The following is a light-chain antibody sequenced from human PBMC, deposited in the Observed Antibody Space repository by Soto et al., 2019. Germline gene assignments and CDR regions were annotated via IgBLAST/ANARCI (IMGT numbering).Light chain of an antibody. CDR3: QQYGSSRNT. Sequence: EIVLTQSPGTLSLSPGERATLSCRASQSVSSSYLAWYQQKPGQAPRLLIYGASSRATVIPDRFSGSGSGTDFTLTISRLEPEDFAVYYCQQYGSSRNTFGQGTKLEIK. CDR1: QSVSSSY. J-gene: IGKJ2*01. CDR2: GAS. V-gene: IGKV3-20*01.